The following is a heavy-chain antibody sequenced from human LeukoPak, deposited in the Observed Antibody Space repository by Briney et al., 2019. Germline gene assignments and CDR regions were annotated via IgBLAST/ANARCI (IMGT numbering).Heavy chain of an antibody. CDR3: ASQYSYGRPPPGREENWFDP. V-gene: IGHV3-23*01. CDR1: GFTFSSYA. CDR2: ISGSGGST. D-gene: IGHD5-18*01. Sequence: PGGSLRLSCAASGFTFSSYAMSWVRQAPGKGLEWVSAISGSGGSTYYADSVKGRFTISRDNAKNSLYLQMNSLRAEDTAVYYCASQYSYGRPPPGREENWFDPWGQGTLVTVSS. J-gene: IGHJ5*02.